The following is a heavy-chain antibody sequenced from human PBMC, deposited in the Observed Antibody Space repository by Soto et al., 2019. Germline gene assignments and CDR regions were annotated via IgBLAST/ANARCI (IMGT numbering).Heavy chain of an antibody. V-gene: IGHV1-69*13. D-gene: IGHD2-2*01. CDR1: GGTFSSYA. J-gene: IGHJ5*02. CDR3: ARGKEQYCSSTSCPRDWFDP. CDR2: IIPIFGTA. Sequence: GASVKVSFKASGGTFSSYAISWVRQAPGQGLEWMGGIIPIFGTANYAQKFQGRVTITADESTSTAYMELSSLRSEDTAVYYCARGKEQYCSSTSCPRDWFDPWGQGTLVTVSS.